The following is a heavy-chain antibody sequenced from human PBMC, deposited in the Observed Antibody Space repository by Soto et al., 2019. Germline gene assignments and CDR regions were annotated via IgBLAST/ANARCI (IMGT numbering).Heavy chain of an antibody. J-gene: IGHJ4*02. V-gene: IGHV1-24*01. Sequence: ASVKVSCKVSGYTLTELSMHWVRQAPGKGLVWMGGFDHEDGDTNYAQKFQGRVTMTKDTSANTAYMELSSLRSEDTAVYYCVRDGAVADNINLDNWGQGTLVTVSS. CDR2: FDHEDGDT. CDR1: GYTLTELS. D-gene: IGHD6-19*01. CDR3: VRDGAVADNINLDN.